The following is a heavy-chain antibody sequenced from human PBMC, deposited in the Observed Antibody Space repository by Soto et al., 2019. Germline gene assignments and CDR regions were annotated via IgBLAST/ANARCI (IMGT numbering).Heavy chain of an antibody. Sequence: EVQLVESGGGLVKPGGSLRLSYAASGFTFSSYSMNWVRQAPGKGLECVSSISSSSSYIYYADSVKGRFTISRDNAKNSLDLQRNSLRAEDTAVYYCARDLFGGCDTVDCWGQGTLVTASS. CDR1: GFTFSSYS. CDR2: ISSSSSYI. V-gene: IGHV3-21*01. CDR3: ARDLFGGCDTVDC. D-gene: IGHD5-12*01. J-gene: IGHJ4*02.